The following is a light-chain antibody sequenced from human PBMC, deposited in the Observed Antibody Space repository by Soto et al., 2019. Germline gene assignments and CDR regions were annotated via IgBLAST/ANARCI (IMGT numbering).Light chain of an antibody. V-gene: IGKV3-20*01. Sequence: EIVFTQYSGTLSLSPGERTTLCVRASQSVSNNYLAWYQQKPGQAPRLLIYGASTRATGIPDRFSGSGSGTDFTLTISRLEPEDFAVYYCQQYGSSGTFGQGTKVDIK. CDR3: QQYGSSGT. J-gene: IGKJ1*01. CDR1: QSVSNNY. CDR2: GAS.